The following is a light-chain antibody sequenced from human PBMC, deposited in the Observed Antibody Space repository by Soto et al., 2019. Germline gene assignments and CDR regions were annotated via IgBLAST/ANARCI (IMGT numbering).Light chain of an antibody. CDR3: SSYTKVKTWV. Sequence: QSALTQPVSVSGSPGQSITISCTGTSSDVGGHNYVSWYQQYPGKAPKLMIYEVANRPSGVSNRFSGSKFGNTASLTISGVQPEDEGDYYCSSYTKVKTWVFGGGTKLTVL. CDR2: EVA. V-gene: IGLV2-14*01. CDR1: SSDVGGHNY. J-gene: IGLJ3*02.